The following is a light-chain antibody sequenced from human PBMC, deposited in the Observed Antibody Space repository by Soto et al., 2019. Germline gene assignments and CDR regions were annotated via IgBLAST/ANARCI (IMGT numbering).Light chain of an antibody. V-gene: IGKV3-15*01. CDR2: GAS. J-gene: IGKJ3*01. CDR1: QSVSRN. CDR3: QHYDNWPRT. Sequence: EIVMTQSPATLSVSPGERATLSCRASQSVSRNLAWFQQKPGQAPRLLIYGASTRATGVPATFSGSGSGTEFTLTISSLQTADFAIYYCQHYDNWPRTFGPGTKVDI.